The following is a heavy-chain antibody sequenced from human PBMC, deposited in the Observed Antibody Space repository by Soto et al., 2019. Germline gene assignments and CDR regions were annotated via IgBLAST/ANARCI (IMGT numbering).Heavy chain of an antibody. J-gene: IGHJ6*02. CDR2: ISYDGSNK. CDR3: AKDSYYYGSGVLRAAYYYGMDV. V-gene: IGHV3-30*18. CDR1: GFTFSSYG. D-gene: IGHD3-10*01. Sequence: GGSLILSCAASGFTFSSYGMHWVRQAPGKGLEWVAVISYDGSNKYYADSVKGRFTISRDNSKNTLYLQMNSLRAEDTAVYYCAKDSYYYGSGVLRAAYYYGMDVWGQGTTVTVSS.